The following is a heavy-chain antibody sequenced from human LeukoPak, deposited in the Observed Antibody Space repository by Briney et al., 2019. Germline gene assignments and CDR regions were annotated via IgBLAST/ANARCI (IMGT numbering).Heavy chain of an antibody. CDR2: IFASGIT. D-gene: IGHD1-26*01. V-gene: IGHV4-4*09. J-gene: IGHJ4*02. CDR3: ARHRLGIRDFDY. Sequence: SSETLSLTCTVSGGSISSHYWSCIRQPPGKELECIAFIFASGITNHNPSLQSRVTISGHTSNSQFSLKLSSVTAADTAVYYCARHRLGIRDFDYWGQGTLVTVSS. CDR1: GGSISSHY.